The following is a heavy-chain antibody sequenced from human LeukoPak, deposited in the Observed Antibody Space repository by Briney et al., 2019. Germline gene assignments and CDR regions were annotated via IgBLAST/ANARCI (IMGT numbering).Heavy chain of an antibody. V-gene: IGHV4-59*01. J-gene: IGHJ4*02. CDR1: GGSISSYY. D-gene: IGHD6-13*01. CDR3: ARGNPLQWQQLGFDY. CDR2: IYYSGST. Sequence: SETLSLTCTVSGGSISSYYWSWIRQPPGKGLEWIGYIYYSGSTNYNPSLKSRVTISVDTSKNQFSLKLSSVTAADTAVYYCARGNPLQWQQLGFDYWGQGTLVTVSS.